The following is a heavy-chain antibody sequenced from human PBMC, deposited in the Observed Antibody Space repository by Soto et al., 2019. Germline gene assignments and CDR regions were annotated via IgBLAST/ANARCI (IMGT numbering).Heavy chain of an antibody. CDR3: AKSLDSSGYPPLYFDY. Sequence: EVQLLESGGGLVQPGGSLRLSCAASGFTFSSYAMSWVRQAPGKGLEWVSAISGSGGSTYYADSVKGRFTISRDNSKNTLDLQMNSLRAEDRAVYYCAKSLDSSGYPPLYFDYWGQGTLVTVSS. V-gene: IGHV3-23*01. J-gene: IGHJ4*02. CDR2: ISGSGGST. D-gene: IGHD3-22*01. CDR1: GFTFSSYA.